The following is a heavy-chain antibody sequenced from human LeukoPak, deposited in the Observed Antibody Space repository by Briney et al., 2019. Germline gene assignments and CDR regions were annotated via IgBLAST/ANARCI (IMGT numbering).Heavy chain of an antibody. D-gene: IGHD3-3*01. J-gene: IGHJ4*02. CDR1: GLTFSDYY. CDR2: IWYDGSNK. V-gene: IGHV3-33*06. CDR3: AKDRSFGVVMNYFDY. Sequence: GGSLRLSCAASGLTFSDYYMSWVRQAPGKGLEWVAVIWYDGSNKYYADSVKGRFTISRDNSKNTLYLQMNSLRAEDTAVYYCAKDRSFGVVMNYFDYWGQGTLVTVSS.